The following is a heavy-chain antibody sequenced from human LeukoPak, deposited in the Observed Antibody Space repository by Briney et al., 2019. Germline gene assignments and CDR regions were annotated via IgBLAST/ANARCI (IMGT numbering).Heavy chain of an antibody. CDR2: ISPDGSTT. CDR3: AKDLFLYGSSGYPRCPDY. V-gene: IGHV3-74*03. J-gene: IGHJ4*02. CDR1: EFTFSRYW. Sequence: GGSLRLSCAASEFTFSRYWMHWVRQAPGKGLMWVSRISPDGSTTLYADSVKGRFTISRDNAKNTLYLQMNSLGAEDTAVYYCAKDLFLYGSSGYPRCPDYWGQGTLVTVSS. D-gene: IGHD3-22*01.